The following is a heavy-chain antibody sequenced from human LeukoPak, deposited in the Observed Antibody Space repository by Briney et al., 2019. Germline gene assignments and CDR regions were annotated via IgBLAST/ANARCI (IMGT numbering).Heavy chain of an antibody. J-gene: IGHJ3*02. D-gene: IGHD3-22*01. CDR1: GFTFSNYG. CDR3: ARGDSGYAFDI. Sequence: PGGSLRLSCAASGFTFSNYGMHWVRQAPGKGLEWVAVIWHDGSNKYYADSVKGRFTISRDNSKNTLYLQMNSQRAEDTAVYYCARGDSGYAFDIWGQGTMVTVSS. CDR2: IWHDGSNK. V-gene: IGHV3-33*08.